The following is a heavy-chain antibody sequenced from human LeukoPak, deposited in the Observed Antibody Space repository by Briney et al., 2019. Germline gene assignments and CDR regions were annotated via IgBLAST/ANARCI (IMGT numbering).Heavy chain of an antibody. CDR3: AREGDPIVVVPAAILNY. CDR2: IKQDGSEK. J-gene: IGHJ4*02. CDR1: GFTFSSYW. D-gene: IGHD2-2*01. Sequence: GGSLRLSCAASGFTFSSYWMSWVRQAPGKGLEWVANIKQDGSEKYYVDSVKGRFTISRDNAKNSLYLQMNSLRAEDTGVYYCAREGDPIVVVPAAILNYWGQGTLVTVSS. V-gene: IGHV3-7*03.